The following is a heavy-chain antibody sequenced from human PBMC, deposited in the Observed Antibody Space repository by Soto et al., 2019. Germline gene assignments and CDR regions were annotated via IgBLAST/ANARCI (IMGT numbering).Heavy chain of an antibody. V-gene: IGHV3-73*01. CDR1: GFVFKDSS. D-gene: IGHD3-10*01. CDR2: IRDRAYNYAT. Sequence: EVLLVESGGGLVQPEGSLKLSCEASGFVFKDSSIHWIRQASGKGLEWVGRIRDRAYNYATAYAASVKGRFTISRDDSNNKAYLQMDSVKTEDTAIYYCTRLISAAQDYWGQGTLVTVSS. J-gene: IGHJ4*02. CDR3: TRLISAAQDY.